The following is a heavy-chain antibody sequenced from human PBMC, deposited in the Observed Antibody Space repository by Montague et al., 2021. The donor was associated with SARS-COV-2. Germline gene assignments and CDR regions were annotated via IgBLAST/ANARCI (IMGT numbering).Heavy chain of an antibody. CDR3: ARSGDPGTTVTYLY. CDR1: GGSISTIVNF. D-gene: IGHD4-11*01. J-gene: IGHJ4*02. V-gene: IGHV4-39*07. Sequence: SKTLSLTYTFSGGSISTIVNFWGWIRQPPGKGLEWIGSISYTGSTYHNPSLKSRVTMSVDTSKNQFSLKLNSVTAADTAVYYCARSGDPGTTVTYLYWGQGTLVTVSS. CDR2: ISYTGST.